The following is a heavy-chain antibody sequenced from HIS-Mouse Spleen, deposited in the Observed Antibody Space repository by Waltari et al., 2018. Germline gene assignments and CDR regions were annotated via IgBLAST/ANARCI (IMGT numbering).Heavy chain of an antibody. Sequence: QLQLQESGPGLVTPSETLSLTCTVSGGSIRSSSYHWGWIRPPPGKGLEWIGSIYYSWSTYYKPSLKSRVTISVETSKNQFSLKLSSVTAADTAVYYCAREIPYSSSWYDWYFDLWGRGTLVTVSS. J-gene: IGHJ2*01. CDR3: AREIPYSSSWYDWYFDL. D-gene: IGHD6-13*01. CDR2: IYYSWST. V-gene: IGHV4-39*07. CDR1: GGSIRSSSYH.